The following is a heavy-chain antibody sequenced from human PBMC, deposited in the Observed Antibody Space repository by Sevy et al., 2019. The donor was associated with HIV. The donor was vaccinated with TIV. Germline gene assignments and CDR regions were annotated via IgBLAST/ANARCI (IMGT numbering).Heavy chain of an antibody. D-gene: IGHD4-4*01. CDR1: GFTFSSYG. J-gene: IGHJ6*02. V-gene: IGHV3-30*18. Sequence: GGSLRLSYAASGFTFSSYGMHWVRQAPGKGLEWVAVISYDGSNKYYADSVKGRFTISRDNSKNTLYLQMNSLRAEDTAVYYCAKDLGNPKKYYGMDVWGQGTTVTVSS. CDR2: ISYDGSNK. CDR3: AKDLGNPKKYYGMDV.